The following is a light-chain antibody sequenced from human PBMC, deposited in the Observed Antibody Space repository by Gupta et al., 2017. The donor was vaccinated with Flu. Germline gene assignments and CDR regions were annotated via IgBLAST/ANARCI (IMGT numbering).Light chain of an antibody. CDR2: WAS. J-gene: IGKJ5*01. Sequence: IKSTSTHSLLYSSNNKNYLACYQQKPGQPPKLLMYWASTLASVVPDRFSGSGSGTDFTLTITSLQAEDVAVYCCQQYYTLRTFGQGTRLEIK. CDR3: QQYYTLRT. V-gene: IGKV4-1*01. CDR1: HSLLYSSNNKNY.